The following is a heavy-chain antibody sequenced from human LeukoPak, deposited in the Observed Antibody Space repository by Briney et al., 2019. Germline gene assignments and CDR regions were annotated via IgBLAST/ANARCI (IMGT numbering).Heavy chain of an antibody. Sequence: ASVKVSCKASGYTFTGYYMHWVRQAPGQGLEWMGGIIPIFGTANYAQKFQGRVTITTDESTSTAYMELSSLRSEDTAVYYCARDPNWNYKGGTFDPWGQGTLVTVSS. CDR3: ARDPNWNYKGGTFDP. CDR1: GYTFTGYY. CDR2: IIPIFGTA. D-gene: IGHD1-7*01. V-gene: IGHV1-69*05. J-gene: IGHJ5*02.